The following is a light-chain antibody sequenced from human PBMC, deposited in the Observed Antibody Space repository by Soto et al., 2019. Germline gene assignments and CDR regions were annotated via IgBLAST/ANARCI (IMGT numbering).Light chain of an antibody. V-gene: IGKV1-9*01. Sequence: DLQLTQSPSFLPASVGDRVTITCRASQGITYSLAWYQQKPGKAPNLLIYAASTLQGRVPSRFSGSGSGTEFTLTISSLQPEEFATYYCQQLTSNPLNFGGGTKVEIK. CDR3: QQLTSNPLN. J-gene: IGKJ4*01. CDR1: QGITYS. CDR2: AAS.